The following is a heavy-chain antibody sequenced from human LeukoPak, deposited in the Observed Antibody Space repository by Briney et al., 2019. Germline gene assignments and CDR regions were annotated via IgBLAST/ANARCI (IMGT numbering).Heavy chain of an antibody. CDR3: ARGTRWLSWGY. V-gene: IGHV4-30-2*01. Sequence: PSETLSLTCAVSGGSISSGGYSWSWIRQPPGKGLEWIGYIYHSGSTYYNPSLKSRVTISVDRSKNQFSLKLSSVTAADTAVYYCARGTRWLSWGYWGQGTLVTVSS. CDR2: IYHSGST. D-gene: IGHD5-24*01. CDR1: GGSISSGGYS. J-gene: IGHJ4*02.